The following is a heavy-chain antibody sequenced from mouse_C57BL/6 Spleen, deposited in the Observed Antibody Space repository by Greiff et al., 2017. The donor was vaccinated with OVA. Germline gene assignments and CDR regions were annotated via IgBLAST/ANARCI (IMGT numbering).Heavy chain of an antibody. CDR3: ARDISSDAY. CDR1: GYSITSGYY. J-gene: IGHJ3*01. CDR2: ISYDGSN. D-gene: IGHD3-2*02. Sequence: EVQLQESGPGLVKPSQSLSLTCSVTGYSITSGYYWNWIRQFPGNKLEWMGYISYDGSNNYNPSLKNRISITRDTSKNQFFLKLNSVTTEDTATYYCARDISSDAYWGQGTLVTVSA. V-gene: IGHV3-6*01.